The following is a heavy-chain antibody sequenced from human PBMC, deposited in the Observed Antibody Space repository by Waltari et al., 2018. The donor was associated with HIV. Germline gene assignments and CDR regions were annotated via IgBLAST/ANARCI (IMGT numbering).Heavy chain of an antibody. D-gene: IGHD3-16*01. Sequence: EVHLEQSGGNLVQPGGSLRLSCAASGFPFDTYAMNWVRQAPGKRLGWVYAIVGRRYSTYPAASVKGRFTISRDKSKNTVFLQMRSLRAEDTAVYYCAKDLGDYVWGMFTGAHFDSWGQGTLVTVSS. CDR2: IVGRRYST. J-gene: IGHJ5*01. CDR3: AKDLGDYVWGMFTGAHFDS. CDR1: GFPFDTYA. V-gene: IGHV3-23*04.